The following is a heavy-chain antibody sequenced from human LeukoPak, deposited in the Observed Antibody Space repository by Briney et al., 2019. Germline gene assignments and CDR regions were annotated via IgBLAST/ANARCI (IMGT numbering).Heavy chain of an antibody. CDR2: IIPILGIA. CDR3: ARAYSSSWYGPFDY. D-gene: IGHD6-13*01. CDR1: GGTFSSYA. Sequence: ASVKVSCKASGGTFSSYAISWVRQAPGQGLEWMGRIIPILGIANYAQKFQGRVTITADKSTSTAYMELSSLRSEDAAVYYCARAYSSSWYGPFDYWGQGTLVTVSS. V-gene: IGHV1-69*04. J-gene: IGHJ4*02.